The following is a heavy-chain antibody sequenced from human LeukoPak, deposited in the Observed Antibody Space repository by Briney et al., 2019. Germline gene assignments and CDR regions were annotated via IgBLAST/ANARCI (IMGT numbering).Heavy chain of an antibody. CDR1: GGSINNFF. Sequence: PSETLSLTCTVSGGSINNFFWNWVRQPPGKGLEWIGYIYYSGSTNYNPSLKSRVTMSVDTSKNQFSLKLRSVTAADTAVYYCARGTAPDTHWGQGTLVTVSS. CDR3: ARGTAPDTH. D-gene: IGHD6-13*01. J-gene: IGHJ4*02. V-gene: IGHV4-59*08. CDR2: IYYSGST.